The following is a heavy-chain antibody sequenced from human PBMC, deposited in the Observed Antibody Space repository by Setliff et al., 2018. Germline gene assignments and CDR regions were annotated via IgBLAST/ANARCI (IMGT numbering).Heavy chain of an antibody. V-gene: IGHV4-61*09. CDR3: SRAISGWYSAHYYYMDV. CDR2: IYTSGST. Sequence: KTSETLSLTCSVSGGSISSGSDYWTWIRQPAGKGLEWIGHIYTSGSTNYNPSLKSRVTISVDASKNQLSLNLRSVTAADTAVYYCSRAISGWYSAHYYYMDVWGKGTTGTVS. D-gene: IGHD6-19*01. CDR1: GGSISSGSDY. J-gene: IGHJ6*03.